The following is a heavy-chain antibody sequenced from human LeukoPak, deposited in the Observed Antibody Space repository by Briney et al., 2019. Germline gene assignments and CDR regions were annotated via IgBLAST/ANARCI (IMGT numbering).Heavy chain of an antibody. CDR1: GFTFSSYA. CDR2: ISGSGGST. CDR3: ARESDFWSGYYLYYFDY. D-gene: IGHD3-3*01. Sequence: GGSLRLSCAASGFTFSSYAMSWVRQAPGKGLEWVSAISGSGGSTYYADSVKGRFTISRDNAKNSLYLQMNSLRAEDTAVYYCARESDFWSGYYLYYFDYWGQGTLVTVYS. J-gene: IGHJ4*02. V-gene: IGHV3-23*01.